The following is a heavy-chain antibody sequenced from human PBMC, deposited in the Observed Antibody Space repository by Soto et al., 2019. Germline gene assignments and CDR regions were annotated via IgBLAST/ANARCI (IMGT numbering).Heavy chain of an antibody. CDR2: IKQDGSEK. J-gene: IGHJ4*02. V-gene: IGHV3-7*05. CDR1: GFTFSSYW. D-gene: IGHD2-2*01. CDR3: ARDAYCSSTSCYAAVIFDY. Sequence: GGSLRLSCAASGFTFSSYWMSWVRQAPGKGLEWVANIKQDGSEKYYVDSVKGRFTISRDNAKNSLYLQMNSLRAEDTAVYYCARDAYCSSTSCYAAVIFDYWGQGTLVTVSS.